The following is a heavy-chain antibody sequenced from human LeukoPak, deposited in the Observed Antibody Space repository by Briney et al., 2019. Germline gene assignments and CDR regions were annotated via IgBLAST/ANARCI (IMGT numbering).Heavy chain of an antibody. CDR3: ARDLAAGTPGY. CDR2: TYSNGRT. Sequence: GGSLRLSCAASGFTVSSNYMSWVRQAPGKGLEWVSVTYSNGRTYYAGSVKGRFTISRDISKNTLYLQMNSLRAEDTAVYYCARDLAAGTPGYWGQGTLVTVSS. J-gene: IGHJ4*02. V-gene: IGHV3-53*01. D-gene: IGHD6-13*01. CDR1: GFTVSSNY.